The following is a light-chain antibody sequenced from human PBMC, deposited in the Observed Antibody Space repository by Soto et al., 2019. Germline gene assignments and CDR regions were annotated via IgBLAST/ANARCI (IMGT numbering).Light chain of an antibody. V-gene: IGKV1-5*01. CDR1: ESISSW. J-gene: IGKJ5*01. CDR2: DAS. Sequence: DIQMTQSPSTLSASVGDTVTITCRASESISSWLAWYQEKPEKAPNLLIYDASSLESGVPSRFSGSGSGTEFTLTISSLQSEDFAVYYCQQYSNWPPITFGQGTRLEIK. CDR3: QQYSNWPPIT.